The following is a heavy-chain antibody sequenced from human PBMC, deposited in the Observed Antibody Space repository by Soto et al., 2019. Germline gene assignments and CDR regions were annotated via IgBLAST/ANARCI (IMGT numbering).Heavy chain of an antibody. D-gene: IGHD3-10*01. J-gene: IGHJ4*02. CDR1: GFTFDHYA. CDR3: TRVPHNNYGSGTYPFDY. CDR2: ITSKAYGGTT. Sequence: EVQLVESGGGLAQPGRSLRLSCTSSGFTFDHYAMTWFRQAPGKGLEWVGFITSKAYGGTTEYAASVKGRFTISRDDSKSIAYLKMESLKTEGTAVYYCTRVPHNNYGSGTYPFDYWGQGALVTVSS. V-gene: IGHV3-49*03.